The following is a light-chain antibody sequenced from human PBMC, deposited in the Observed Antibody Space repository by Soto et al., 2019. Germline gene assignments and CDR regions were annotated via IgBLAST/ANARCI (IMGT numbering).Light chain of an antibody. V-gene: IGLV3-1*01. CDR3: QAWDSSSYV. Sequence: SYELTQPPSVSVCPGQTASITCSGDKLGDKYACWYQQKPGQSPVLVIYQDNKRPSGIPERFSGSKSGNTATLTIRGTQAMDEADYYCQAWDSSSYVFGTGTKVTVL. CDR1: KLGDKY. CDR2: QDN. J-gene: IGLJ1*01.